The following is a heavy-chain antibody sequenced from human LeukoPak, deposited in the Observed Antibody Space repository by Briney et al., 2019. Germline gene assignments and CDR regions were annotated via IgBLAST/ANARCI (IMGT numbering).Heavy chain of an antibody. D-gene: IGHD2-2*01. V-gene: IGHV4-30-2*01. J-gene: IGHJ4*02. CDR1: GGSISSGGYY. CDR2: IYHSGST. CDR3: ASRASTVVDFDY. Sequence: PSQTLSLTCTVSGGSISSGGYYWSWIRQPPGKGLEWIGYIYHSGSTYYNPSLKSRVTISVDRSKNQFSLKLSSVTAADTAVYYCASRASTVVDFDYWGQGTLVTVSS.